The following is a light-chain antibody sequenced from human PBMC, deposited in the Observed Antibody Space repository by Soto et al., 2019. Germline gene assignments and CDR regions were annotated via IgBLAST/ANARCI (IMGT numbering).Light chain of an antibody. CDR3: QQLNSYPRGFT. V-gene: IGKV3-15*01. Sequence: EIVMTQSPATLSVSPGESATLSCRASQSVTSKLAWYQQKPGQAPRLLIYEVSTRATGVPARFSGSGSGTEFTLDISSLQSEDFAVYYCQQLNSYPRGFTFGPGTKVDIK. J-gene: IGKJ3*01. CDR1: QSVTSK. CDR2: EVS.